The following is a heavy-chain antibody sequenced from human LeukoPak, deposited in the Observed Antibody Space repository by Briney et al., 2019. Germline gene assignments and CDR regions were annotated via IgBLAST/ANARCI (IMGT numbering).Heavy chain of an antibody. V-gene: IGHV3-21*01. CDR3: ARDQGEPFFDY. Sequence: GGSLRLXCAASGFTFSNYSMNWGRQAPGKGLEWVSSISSSSSYIYYADSVKGRFTFSRDNAKNSLYLQMNSLRVEDTAVYYCARDQGEPFFDYWGQGTLVTVSS. D-gene: IGHD1-14*01. CDR1: GFTFSNYS. J-gene: IGHJ4*02. CDR2: ISSSSSYI.